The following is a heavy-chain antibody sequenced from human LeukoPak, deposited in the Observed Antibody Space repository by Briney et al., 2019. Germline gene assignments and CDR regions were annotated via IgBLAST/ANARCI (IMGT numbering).Heavy chain of an antibody. D-gene: IGHD2-15*01. CDR1: GFTFSSYA. V-gene: IGHV3-23*01. CDR3: AKRGLGSCSGSSCLQWVLDY. Sequence: QSGGSLRLSCAASGFTFSSYAMNWVRQAPGKGLDWVSGISGSSGGTYYADSVKGRFTISRDNSKNTVYLQMNSLRAEDTAIYYCAKRGLGSCSGSSCLQWVLDYWGQGTLVTVSS. J-gene: IGHJ4*02. CDR2: ISGSSGGT.